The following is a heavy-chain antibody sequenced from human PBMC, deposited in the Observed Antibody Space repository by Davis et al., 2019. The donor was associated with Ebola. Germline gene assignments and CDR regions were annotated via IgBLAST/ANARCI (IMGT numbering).Heavy chain of an antibody. D-gene: IGHD6-6*01. V-gene: IGHV4-34*01. CDR2: INHSGST. J-gene: IGHJ2*01. Sequence: SETLSLTCAVYGGSFSGYYWSWIRQPPGKGLEWIGEINHSGSTNYNPSLKSRVTISVDTSKNQFSLKLRSVTAADTAVYYCARFKRAARPGLPGLDWYFDLWGRGTLVTVSS. CDR1: GGSFSGYY. CDR3: ARFKRAARPGLPGLDWYFDL.